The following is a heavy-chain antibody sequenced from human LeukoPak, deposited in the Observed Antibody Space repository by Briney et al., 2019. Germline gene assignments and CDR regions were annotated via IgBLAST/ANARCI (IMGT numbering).Heavy chain of an antibody. J-gene: IGHJ6*03. CDR3: ARVTGAAAGIYYYYYYMDV. CDR2: IYTSGST. D-gene: IGHD6-13*01. CDR1: GGSISGYF. V-gene: IGHV4-4*07. Sequence: TTSETLSLTCTVSGGSISGYFWSWIRQPAGKGLEWIGRIYTSGSTNYNPSLKSRVTMSVDTSKNQFSLKLSSVTAADTAVYYCARVTGAAAGIYYYYYYMDVWGKGTTVTVSS.